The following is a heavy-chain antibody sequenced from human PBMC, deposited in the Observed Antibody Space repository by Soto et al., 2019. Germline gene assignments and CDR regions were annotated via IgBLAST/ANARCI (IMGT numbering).Heavy chain of an antibody. J-gene: IGHJ4*02. V-gene: IGHV3-43*01. Sequence: EVQLVQSGGLVVQPGGSLRLSCAASGFPFDAYTMHWVRQGPGKGPQWISLISWDGGRRLYSDSVKGRFTISRDNSKNALYLQMSVLTTEDTALYYCARDSYDVLTGQKRYFDSWGQGTLVTVSS. D-gene: IGHD3-9*01. CDR1: GFPFDAYT. CDR2: ISWDGGRR. CDR3: ARDSYDVLTGQKRYFDS.